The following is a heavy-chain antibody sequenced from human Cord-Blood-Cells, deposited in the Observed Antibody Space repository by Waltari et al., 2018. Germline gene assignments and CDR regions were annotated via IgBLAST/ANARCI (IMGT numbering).Heavy chain of an antibody. J-gene: IGHJ4*02. V-gene: IGHV3-30*04. CDR1: GFTFSSYA. CDR3: ARDGIAAAGFDY. CDR2: ISYDGSNK. D-gene: IGHD6-13*01. Sequence: QVQLVESGGGVVQPGRSLRLSCAASGFTFSSYAMHWVRQAPGKGLEWVAVISYDGSNKYYPDYVKGRFTISRDNSKNTLYLQMNSLRAEDTAVYYCARDGIAAAGFDYWGQGTLVTVSS.